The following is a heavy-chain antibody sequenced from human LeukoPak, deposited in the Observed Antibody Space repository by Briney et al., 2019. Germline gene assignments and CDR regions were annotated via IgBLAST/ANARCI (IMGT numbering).Heavy chain of an antibody. CDR3: ARDRKYDFWSGSDY. CDR1: GYTFTGYY. J-gene: IGHJ4*02. D-gene: IGHD3-3*01. Sequence: ASVKVSCKASGYTFTGYYMHWVRQAPGQRLEWMGWINPNSGGTNYAQKFQGRVTMTRDTSISTAYMELSRLRSDDTAVYYCARDRKYDFWSGSDYWGQGTLVTVSS. V-gene: IGHV1-2*02. CDR2: INPNSGGT.